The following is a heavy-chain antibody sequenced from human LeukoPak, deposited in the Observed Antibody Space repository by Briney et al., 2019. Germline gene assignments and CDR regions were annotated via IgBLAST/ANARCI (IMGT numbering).Heavy chain of an antibody. J-gene: IGHJ5*02. Sequence: SETLSLTCTVSGGSISSYYWSWIRQPAGKGLEWIGRIYTSGSTNYNPSLKSRVTMSVDTSKNQFSLKLSSVTAADTAVYYCARDGPFVAGYPKDENWFDPWGQGTLVTVSS. V-gene: IGHV4-4*07. CDR2: IYTSGST. CDR1: GGSISSYY. D-gene: IGHD6-19*01. CDR3: ARDGPFVAGYPKDENWFDP.